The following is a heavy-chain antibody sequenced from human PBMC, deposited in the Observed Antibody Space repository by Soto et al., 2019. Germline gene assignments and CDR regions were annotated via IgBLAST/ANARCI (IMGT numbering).Heavy chain of an antibody. CDR3: ARTHCSSTSCYTRDYYYCGMDV. CDR1: GGSISSYY. CDR2: IYYSGST. Sequence: SETLSLTCTVSGGSISSYYWSWIRQPPGKGLEWIGYIYYSGSTNYNPSLKSRVTISVDTSKNQFSLKLSSVTAADTAVYYCARTHCSSTSCYTRDYYYCGMDVWGQGTTVTVSS. V-gene: IGHV4-59*01. J-gene: IGHJ6*02. D-gene: IGHD2-2*02.